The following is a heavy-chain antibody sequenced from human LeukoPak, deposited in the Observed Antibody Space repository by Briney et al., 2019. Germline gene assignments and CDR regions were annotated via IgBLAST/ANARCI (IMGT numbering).Heavy chain of an antibody. V-gene: IGHV3-30*04. D-gene: IGHD5-24*01. CDR1: GFTFDSYA. CDR2: ISYEGSNK. CDR3: ARDSVEMATNYYYYYGMDV. J-gene: IGHJ6*02. Sequence: GRSLRLSCAASGFTFDSYALHWVRQAPGKGLEWVAVISYEGSNKYYADSVKGRFTISRENSKNTLYLQMNSLGAEDTAVYYCARDSVEMATNYYYYYGMDVWGQGTTVTVSS.